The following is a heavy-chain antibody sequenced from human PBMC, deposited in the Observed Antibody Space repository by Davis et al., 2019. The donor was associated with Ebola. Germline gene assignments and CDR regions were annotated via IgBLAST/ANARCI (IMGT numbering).Heavy chain of an antibody. D-gene: IGHD1-7*01. V-gene: IGHV3-23*01. Sequence: GGSLRLSCAASGFTFSNYAMSWVRQAPGKGLEWVSAIDGGGDATYYADSVKGRFTISRDNSKNTLYLQMNSLRAEDTAVYYCAKDPAPELRRGFNYFDYWGQGTLVTVSS. J-gene: IGHJ4*02. CDR1: GFTFSNYA. CDR2: IDGGGDAT. CDR3: AKDPAPELRRGFNYFDY.